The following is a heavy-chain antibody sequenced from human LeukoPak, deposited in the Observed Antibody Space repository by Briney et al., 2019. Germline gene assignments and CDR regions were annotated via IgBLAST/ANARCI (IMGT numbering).Heavy chain of an antibody. Sequence: GGSLRLSCAASGFTFSSYAMSWVRQAPGKGLEWVSAISGSGGSTYYADSVKGRFTISRDNSKNTLYLQMNSLRAEDTAVYYCARAGYQLLIGIWFDPWGQGTLVTVSS. CDR2: ISGSGGST. V-gene: IGHV3-23*01. CDR3: ARAGYQLLIGIWFDP. CDR1: GFTFSSYA. J-gene: IGHJ5*02. D-gene: IGHD2-2*01.